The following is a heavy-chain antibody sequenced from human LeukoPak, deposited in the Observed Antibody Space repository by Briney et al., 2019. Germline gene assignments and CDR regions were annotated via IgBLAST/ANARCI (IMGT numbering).Heavy chain of an antibody. D-gene: IGHD3-10*01. Sequence: SETLSLTCAVYGGSFSGYYWSWIRQPPGKGLEWIGSIHYSGSTYYNPSLKSRVTISVDTSKNQFSLKLSSVTAADTAVYYCARVFSAYGSGSYYDYWGQGTLVTVSS. J-gene: IGHJ4*02. V-gene: IGHV4-34*01. CDR1: GGSFSGYY. CDR3: ARVFSAYGSGSYYDY. CDR2: IHYSGST.